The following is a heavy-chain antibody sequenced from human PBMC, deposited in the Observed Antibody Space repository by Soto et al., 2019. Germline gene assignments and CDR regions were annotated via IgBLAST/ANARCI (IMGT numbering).Heavy chain of an antibody. V-gene: IGHV3-21*01. J-gene: IGHJ4*02. CDR1: GFTFSSYS. CDR3: ASATYGDYGAEDY. D-gene: IGHD4-17*01. CDR2: ISSSSSYI. Sequence: VQLVESGGGLVKPGGSLRLSCAASGFTFSSYSMNWVRQAPGKGLEWVSSISSSSSYIYYADSVKGRFTISRDNAKNSLYLQMNSLRAEDTAVYYCASATYGDYGAEDYWGQGTLVTVSS.